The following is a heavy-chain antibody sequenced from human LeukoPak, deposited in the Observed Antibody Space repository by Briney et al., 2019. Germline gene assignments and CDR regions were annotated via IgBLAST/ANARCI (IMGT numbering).Heavy chain of an antibody. CDR3: ARGNLIGHTSSWYLFDY. Sequence: GGSLRLSCAASGFTFSKYGMHWVRQAPGKGLEWVAVIWSNGINKYYADSVRGRFTISRDKSKNTVYLRMNNLSVEDTAMYYCARGNLIGHTSSWYLFDYWSQGSLVTVSS. CDR1: GFTFSKYG. J-gene: IGHJ4*02. CDR2: IWSNGINK. D-gene: IGHD6-13*01. V-gene: IGHV3-33*08.